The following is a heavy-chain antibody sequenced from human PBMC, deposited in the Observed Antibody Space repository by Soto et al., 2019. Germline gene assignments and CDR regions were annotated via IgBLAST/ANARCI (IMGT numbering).Heavy chain of an antibody. CDR1: GFTFSNYG. V-gene: IGHV3-33*03. Sequence: QVQLLEAGGGLVQPGRSLRLSCVVSGFTFSNYGMHWVRQAPGKGLEWVADIWYDGRDQRYAGSVKGRFTISRDNSKNTLYLQINSLRVEDTAVYYCAKDEVARQDYGRSLDVWGEGTTVTVSS. D-gene: IGHD4-17*01. CDR2: IWYDGRDQ. J-gene: IGHJ6*02. CDR3: AKDEVARQDYGRSLDV.